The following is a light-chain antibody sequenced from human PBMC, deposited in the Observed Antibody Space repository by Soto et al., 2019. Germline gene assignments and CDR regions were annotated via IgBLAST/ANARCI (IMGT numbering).Light chain of an antibody. J-gene: IGLJ2*01. CDR3: AAWDDSLNGLV. Sequence: QSVLTQPPSASGTPGQRVTISCSGSSSNIGSNTVNWYQHLPVTAHKLLIYSNNQRPSGVPARFSGSKSGTSAFLAISGLQSEDEADYYCAAWDDSLNGLVFGGGTKVTVL. CDR2: SNN. CDR1: SSNIGSNT. V-gene: IGLV1-44*01.